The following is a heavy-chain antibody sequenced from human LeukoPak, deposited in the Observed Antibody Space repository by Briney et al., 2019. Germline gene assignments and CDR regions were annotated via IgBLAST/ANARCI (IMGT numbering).Heavy chain of an antibody. CDR1: GGSISSYY. D-gene: IGHD3-22*01. J-gene: IGHJ4*02. CDR3: ARRSYYDSSGYYFEGTYFDY. Sequence: SETLSLTCTVSGGSISSYYWSWIRQPPGKGLEWIGYIYYSGSTNYNPSLKSRVTISVDTSKNQFSLKLSSVTAADTAVYYCARRSYYDSSGYYFEGTYFDYWDQGNLVTVSS. V-gene: IGHV4-59*08. CDR2: IYYSGST.